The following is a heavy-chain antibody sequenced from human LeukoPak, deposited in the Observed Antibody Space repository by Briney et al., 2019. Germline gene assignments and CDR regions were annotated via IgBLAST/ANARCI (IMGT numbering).Heavy chain of an antibody. CDR1: GYTLTELS. D-gene: IGHD6-19*01. CDR2: FDPEDGET. Sequence: GASVKVSCKVSGYTLTELSMHWVRQAPGKGLEWMGGFDPEDGETIYAQKFQGRVTMTEDTSTDTAYMELSSLRSEDTAVYYCATLFSTAAGSGNWFDPWGQGTLVTVSS. CDR3: ATLFSTAAGSGNWFDP. V-gene: IGHV1-24*01. J-gene: IGHJ5*02.